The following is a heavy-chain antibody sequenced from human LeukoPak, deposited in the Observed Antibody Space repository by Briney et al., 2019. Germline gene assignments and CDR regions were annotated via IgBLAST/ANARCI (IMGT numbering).Heavy chain of an antibody. V-gene: IGHV3-30-3*01. J-gene: IGHJ4*02. CDR1: GFTFGSYA. CDR3: ARDLDSSGYYYLHY. D-gene: IGHD3-22*01. Sequence: PGRSLRLSCAASGFTFGSYAMHWVRQAPGKGLEWVAVISYDGSNKYYADSVKGRFTISRDNSKNTLYLQVNSLRAEDTAVYYCARDLDSSGYYYLHYWGQGTLVTVSS. CDR2: ISYDGSNK.